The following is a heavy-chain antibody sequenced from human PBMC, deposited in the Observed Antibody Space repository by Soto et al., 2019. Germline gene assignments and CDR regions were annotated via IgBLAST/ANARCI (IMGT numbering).Heavy chain of an antibody. CDR2: ISSSGSTI. D-gene: IGHD3-10*01. Sequence: GGSLRLSCAASGFTFSDYYMSWIRQAPGKGLEWVSYISSSGSTIYYADSVKGRFTISRDKAKNSLYLQMNSLRAEDTAVYYCARDGEVHPPSMDVWGKGTTVTVSS. CDR3: ARDGEVHPPSMDV. CDR1: GFTFSDYY. V-gene: IGHV3-11*01. J-gene: IGHJ6*04.